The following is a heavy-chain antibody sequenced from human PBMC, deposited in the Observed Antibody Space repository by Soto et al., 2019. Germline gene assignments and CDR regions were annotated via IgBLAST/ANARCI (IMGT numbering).Heavy chain of an antibody. V-gene: IGHV4-30-2*01. CDR2: IYHSGST. D-gene: IGHD4-17*01. CDR1: GGSISSYH. Sequence: SETLSLTCTVSGGSISSYHWSWIRQPPGKGLEWIGYIYHSGSTYYNPSLKSRVTISVDRSKNQFSLKLSSVTAADTAVYYCARDYGGSNDYWGQGTLVTV. J-gene: IGHJ4*02. CDR3: ARDYGGSNDY.